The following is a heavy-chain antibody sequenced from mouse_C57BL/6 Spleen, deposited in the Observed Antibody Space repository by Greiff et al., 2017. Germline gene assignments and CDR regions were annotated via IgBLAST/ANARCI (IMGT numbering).Heavy chain of an antibody. Sequence: EVKVVESEGGLVQPGSSMKLSCTASGFTFSDYYMAWVRQVPETGLEWVANINYDGSSTYYLDSLKSRFIISRDNAKNILYLQMSSLKSEDTATYYCARDRWDDWYFDVWGTGTTVTVSS. CDR3: ARDRWDDWYFDV. V-gene: IGHV5-16*01. CDR2: INYDGSST. CDR1: GFTFSDYY. J-gene: IGHJ1*03. D-gene: IGHD4-1*01.